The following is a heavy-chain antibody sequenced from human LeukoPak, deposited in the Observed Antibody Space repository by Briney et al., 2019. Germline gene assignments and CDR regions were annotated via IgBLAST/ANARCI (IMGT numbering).Heavy chain of an antibody. CDR3: ATDPYYYDTSGYFPG. D-gene: IGHD3-22*01. Sequence: GASVKVSCKVSGYTLTELSMHWVRQAPGKGLEWMGRFDPEDGETIYAQKFQGRVTMTEDTSTDTAYMELSSLKSEDTAIYYCATDPYYYDTSGYFPGWGQGTLVTVSS. CDR1: GYTLTELS. V-gene: IGHV1-24*01. J-gene: IGHJ4*02. CDR2: FDPEDGET.